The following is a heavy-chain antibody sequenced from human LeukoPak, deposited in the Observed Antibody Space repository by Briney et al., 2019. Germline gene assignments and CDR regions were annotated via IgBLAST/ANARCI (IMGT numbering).Heavy chain of an antibody. Sequence: GGSLRLSCAASGFSFNTYAMSWVRQAPGKGLEWVSAITKDGGGTYFADSVKGRFTISRDNSKNTLFLHLSSLAAEDTATYYCVGHLGFYYYYYMAVWGIGTTVTVSS. CDR2: ITKDGGGT. V-gene: IGHV3-23*01. CDR1: GFSFNTYA. D-gene: IGHD1-26*01. J-gene: IGHJ6*03. CDR3: VGHLGFYYYYYMAV.